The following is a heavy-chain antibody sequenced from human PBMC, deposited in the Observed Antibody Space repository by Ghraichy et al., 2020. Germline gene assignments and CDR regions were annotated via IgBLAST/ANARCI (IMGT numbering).Heavy chain of an antibody. Sequence: GGSLRLSCAASGFTFSNYAMHWVRQAPGKGLEYVSAISSNGGDTFYANSVKGRFTISRDNSKNTMSVQMGSLRTEDTAVYYCAREGYGGITDYWGQGTLVTVSS. D-gene: IGHD2-2*01. CDR2: ISSNGGDT. CDR1: GFTFSNYA. J-gene: IGHJ4*02. V-gene: IGHV3-64*01. CDR3: AREGYGGITDY.